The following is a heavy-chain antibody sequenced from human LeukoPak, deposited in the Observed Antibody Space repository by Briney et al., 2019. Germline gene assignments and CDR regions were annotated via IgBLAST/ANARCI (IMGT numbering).Heavy chain of an antibody. J-gene: IGHJ6*03. CDR2: ISSDGSRV. Sequence: GGSLRLSCAASGFTFSDYWMHWVRQAPGKGLVWVSRISSDGSRVTYADSVKGRFTISRDNAKNTLYLQMNSLRAEDTAVYYCAYGSGSHYYYCMDVWGKGTTVTISS. V-gene: IGHV3-74*01. D-gene: IGHD3-10*01. CDR1: GFTFSDYW. CDR3: AYGSGSHYYYCMDV.